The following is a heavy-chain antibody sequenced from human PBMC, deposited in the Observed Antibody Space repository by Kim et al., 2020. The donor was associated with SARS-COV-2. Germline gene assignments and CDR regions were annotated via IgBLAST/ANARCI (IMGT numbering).Heavy chain of an antibody. V-gene: IGHV5-51*01. CDR3: ASVGDYGSGSSTYGMDV. CDR2: IYPGDSQT. Sequence: GESLKISCKGSGYRFSTYWIGWVRQMPGKGLEWMGIIYPGDSQTRYSPSFQGQVTISADKSINTAYLQWSSLKTSDTAMYYCASVGDYGSGSSTYGMDVWGQGTTVTVSS. CDR1: GYRFSTYW. J-gene: IGHJ6*02. D-gene: IGHD3-10*01.